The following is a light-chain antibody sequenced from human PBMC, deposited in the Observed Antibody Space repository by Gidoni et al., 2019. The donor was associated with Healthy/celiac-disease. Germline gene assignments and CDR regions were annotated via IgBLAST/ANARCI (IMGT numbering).Light chain of an antibody. CDR2: AAS. Sequence: DIQMTQSPSSLSASVGDRVTITCRASQSISSYLNWYQQKPGKAPKLLIYAASSLQSGVPSRFSGSGSGTDFTLTISSLQPEDFATYYCQQGYSTPLMCSFGQXTRLKIK. V-gene: IGKV1-39*01. CDR1: QSISSY. CDR3: QQGYSTPLMCS. J-gene: IGKJ2*04.